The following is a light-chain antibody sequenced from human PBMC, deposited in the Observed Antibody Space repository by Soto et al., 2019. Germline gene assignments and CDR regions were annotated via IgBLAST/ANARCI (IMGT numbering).Light chain of an antibody. CDR1: SSDVGAYNL. CDR2: EVS. Sequence: QSALTQPPSASGSPGQSVTISCTGTSSDVGAYNLVSWYQQHPGKAPKLMIYEVSKRPSGVPDRFSGSKSGNTASLTVSGLQADDEAAYFYSSHAGGNHWGVFGGGTKLTVL. J-gene: IGLJ3*02. CDR3: SSHAGGNHWGV. V-gene: IGLV2-8*01.